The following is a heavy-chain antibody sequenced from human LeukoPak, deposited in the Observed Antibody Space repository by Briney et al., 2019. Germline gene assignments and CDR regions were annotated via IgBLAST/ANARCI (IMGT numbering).Heavy chain of an antibody. Sequence: AXXKVSCKASGYTLTSYGISWVRQAPGQGLEWMGWISAYNGNTNYAQKLQGRVTMTTDTSTSTAYMELRSLRSDDTAVYYCARGTSSGWGDAFDIWGQGTMVTVSS. CDR2: ISAYNGNT. CDR3: ARGTSSGWGDAFDI. J-gene: IGHJ3*02. V-gene: IGHV1-18*01. D-gene: IGHD6-19*01. CDR1: GYTLTSYG.